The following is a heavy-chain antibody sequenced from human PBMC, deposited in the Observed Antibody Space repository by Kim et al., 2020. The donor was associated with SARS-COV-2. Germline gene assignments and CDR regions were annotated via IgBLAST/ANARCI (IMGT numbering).Heavy chain of an antibody. CDR3: ARDRPPLLYSPRGWFDP. V-gene: IGHV1-3*01. CDR2: INAGNGNT. D-gene: IGHD3-10*01. Sequence: ASVKVSCKASGYTFTSYAMHWVRQAPGQRLEWMGWINAGNGNTKYSQKFQGRVTITRDTSASTAYMELSSLRSEDTAVYYCARDRPPLLYSPRGWFDPWGQGTLVTVSS. CDR1: GYTFTSYA. J-gene: IGHJ5*02.